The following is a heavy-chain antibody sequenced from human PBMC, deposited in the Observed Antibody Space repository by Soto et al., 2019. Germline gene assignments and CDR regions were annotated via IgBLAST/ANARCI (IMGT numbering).Heavy chain of an antibody. D-gene: IGHD1-1*01. J-gene: IGHJ4*02. Sequence: PGGSLRLSCAASGFTFNDYWMHWVRQAPGKGLVWVSRLNSDGSTTNYADSVKGRFTISRDNAKNTLYLQINSLRAEDTAVYYCARDNWNSYWGQGTLVTVSS. CDR3: ARDNWNSY. CDR1: GFTFNDYW. CDR2: LNSDGSTT. V-gene: IGHV3-74*01.